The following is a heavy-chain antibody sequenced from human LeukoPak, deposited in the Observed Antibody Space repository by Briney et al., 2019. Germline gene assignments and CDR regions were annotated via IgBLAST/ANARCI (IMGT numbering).Heavy chain of an antibody. CDR2: ISAYNGNA. Sequence: ASAKVSCKASGYTFTNYGITWVRQVPGQGLEWLGWISAYNGNANYAQNLQDRVTLTSDTSTSTAYMELRSLRSDDTGIYYCARTPKRFGELYQPGDSWGQGTLLTVSS. CDR1: GYTFTNYG. D-gene: IGHD3-10*01. V-gene: IGHV1-18*01. J-gene: IGHJ4*02. CDR3: ARTPKRFGELYQPGDS.